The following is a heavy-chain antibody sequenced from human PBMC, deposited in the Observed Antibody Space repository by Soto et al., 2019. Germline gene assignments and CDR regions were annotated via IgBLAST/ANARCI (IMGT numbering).Heavy chain of an antibody. CDR1: GGTFSSYA. J-gene: IGHJ3*02. D-gene: IGHD2-21*02. Sequence: GASVKVSCKASGGTFSSYAISWVRQAPGQGLEWMGGIIPIFGTANYAQKFQGRVTITADESTSTAYMELSSLRSEDTAVYYCAIRNVVVTTYGNAFDIWGQGTMVTVSS. CDR3: AIRNVVVTTYGNAFDI. V-gene: IGHV1-69*13. CDR2: IIPIFGTA.